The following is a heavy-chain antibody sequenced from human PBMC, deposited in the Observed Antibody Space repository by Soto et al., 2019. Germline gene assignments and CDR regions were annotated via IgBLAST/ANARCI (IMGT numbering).Heavy chain of an antibody. J-gene: IGHJ6*02. CDR1: GYTLTSYD. CDR3: ARRGYSSSWYYYYYYGMDV. V-gene: IGHV1-8*01. CDR2: MNPNSGNT. D-gene: IGHD6-13*01. Sequence: QVQLVQSGAEVKKPGASVKVSCKASGYTLTSYDINWVRQATGQGLEWMGWMNPNSGNTGYAQKFQGRVTMTRNTXISTAYMELSSLRSEDTAVYYCARRGYSSSWYYYYYYGMDVWGQGTTVTVSS.